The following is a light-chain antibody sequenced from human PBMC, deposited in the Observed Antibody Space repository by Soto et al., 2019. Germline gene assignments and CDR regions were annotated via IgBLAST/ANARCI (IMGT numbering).Light chain of an antibody. J-gene: IGKJ1*01. CDR1: QSVSSN. Sequence: EIVMTQSPSTLSVSPGERATLSCRASQSVSSNLAWYQQKPGQAPRLLIYGASSRATGIPDRFSGSGSGTDFTLTISRLEPADFAVYYCQQYGSSPPWTFGQGTKVDIK. CDR3: QQYGSSPPWT. CDR2: GAS. V-gene: IGKV3-20*01.